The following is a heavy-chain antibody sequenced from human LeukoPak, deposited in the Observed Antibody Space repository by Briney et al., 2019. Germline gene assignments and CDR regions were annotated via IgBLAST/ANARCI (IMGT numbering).Heavy chain of an antibody. V-gene: IGHV3-7*01. Sequence: PGGSLRLSCAASGFTFSDSWMSWVRQAPGKGLEWVADIKQDGSEKDYVDSVKGRFTISRDNAKNSLYLQMNSLRVEDSAVYYCARREYYFYYMDVWGKGTTVTVSS. J-gene: IGHJ6*03. CDR2: IKQDGSEK. CDR3: ARREYYFYYMDV. CDR1: GFTFSDSW.